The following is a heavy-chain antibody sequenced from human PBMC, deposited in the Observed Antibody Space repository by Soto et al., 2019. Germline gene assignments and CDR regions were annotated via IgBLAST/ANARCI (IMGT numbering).Heavy chain of an antibody. D-gene: IGHD5-12*01. CDR1: GYTFTDYY. V-gene: IGHV1-2*02. CDR2: IDPKSGGS. J-gene: IGHJ4*02. Sequence: QVQLVQSGAELKEPGASVRVSCQTSGYTFTDYYIHWVRQAPGQGLEWMAWIDPKSGGSNHVQRFQGRVTLTRDTSISTIYMEVNRLRSDDTAVYFCARVSGRYSGSLDYWGQGTLVTVSS. CDR3: ARVSGRYSGSLDY.